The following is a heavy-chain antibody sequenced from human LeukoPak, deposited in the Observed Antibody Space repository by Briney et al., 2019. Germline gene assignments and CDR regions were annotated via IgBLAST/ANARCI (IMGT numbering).Heavy chain of an antibody. CDR2: INPNSGGT. CDR1: GYTFTGYY. CDR3: ARDNYSSSWYGFYYYYGMDV. Sequence: ASVKVSCKASGYTFTGYYMHWVRQAPGQGIEWMGWINPNSGGTNYAQKFQGRVTMTRDTSISTAYMELGRLRSDDTAVYYCARDNYSSSWYGFYYYYGMDVWGQGTTVTVSS. D-gene: IGHD6-13*01. V-gene: IGHV1-2*02. J-gene: IGHJ6*02.